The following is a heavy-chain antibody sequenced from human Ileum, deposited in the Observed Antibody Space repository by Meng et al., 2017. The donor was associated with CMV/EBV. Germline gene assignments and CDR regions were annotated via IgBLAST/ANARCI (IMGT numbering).Heavy chain of an antibody. Sequence: SLKISCAASGFTFDDYAMHWVRQAPGKGLEWFSGISWNSGSMVYADSVKGRFIISRDNAKNSLYMQMNSLRAEDMALYYCAKDISSSYYYYGMDVWGQGTTVTVSS. CDR3: AKDISSSYYYYGMDV. J-gene: IGHJ6*02. V-gene: IGHV3-9*03. CDR1: GFTFDDYA. CDR2: ISWNSGSM.